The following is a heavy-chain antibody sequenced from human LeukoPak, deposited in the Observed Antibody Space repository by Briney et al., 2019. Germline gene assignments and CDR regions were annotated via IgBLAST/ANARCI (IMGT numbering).Heavy chain of an antibody. V-gene: IGHV1-46*01. D-gene: IGHD4-17*01. CDR1: GYTFTSYY. CDR2: INPSGGST. J-gene: IGHJ4*02. CDR3: ASGPLRCADY. Sequence: ASVKVSCKASGYTFTSYYMHWVRQAPGQRLEWMGIINPSGGSTSYAQKFQGRVTMTRDTSTSTVYMELSSLRSDDTAVCYCASGPLRCADYWGQGTLVTVSS.